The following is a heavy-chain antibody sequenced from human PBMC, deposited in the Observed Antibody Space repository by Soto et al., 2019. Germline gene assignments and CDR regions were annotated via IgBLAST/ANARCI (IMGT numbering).Heavy chain of an antibody. J-gene: IGHJ6*02. D-gene: IGHD1-7*01. V-gene: IGHV1-69*12. Sequence: QVQLVQSGAEVKKPGSSVKVSCKASGGTFSSYAISWVRQAPGQGLEWMGGIIPIFGTANYAQKFQGRVTITADESTSTAYMELSILRSEDTAVYYCARQMGVTGTAEHYYGMDVWGQGSTVTVSS. CDR2: IIPIFGTA. CDR3: ARQMGVTGTAEHYYGMDV. CDR1: GGTFSSYA.